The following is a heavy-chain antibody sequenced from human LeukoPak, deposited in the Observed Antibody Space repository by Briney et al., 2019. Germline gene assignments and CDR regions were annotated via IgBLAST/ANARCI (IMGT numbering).Heavy chain of an antibody. D-gene: IGHD1-1*01. CDR2: ISGRGGST. CDR1: GFTFSSYA. CDR3: AKSHPGYTTGGDNWFDP. V-gene: IGHV3-23*01. J-gene: IGHJ5*02. Sequence: GGSLRLSCAASGFTFSSYAMSWFRQAPRKGLEWLSTISGRGGSTYYADCVKGRFTISRDNSKNTLYLQMNSLRAEDTAVYYCAKSHPGYTTGGDNWFDPWGQGTLVTVSP.